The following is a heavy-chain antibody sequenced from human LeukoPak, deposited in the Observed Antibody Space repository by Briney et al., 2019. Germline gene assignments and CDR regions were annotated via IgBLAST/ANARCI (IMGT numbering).Heavy chain of an antibody. V-gene: IGHV1-2*02. CDR3: ARDRPPDY. CDR2: INPNTGGT. J-gene: IGHJ4*02. CDR1: GYTFTACY. Sequence: ASVKVSCKASGYTFTACYMHWVRQAPGQGLEWMGWINPNTGGTDYAQRFQGRVTMTRDTSISTAYMELSRLRSDDTAVYFCARDRPPDYWGQGTLVTVSS.